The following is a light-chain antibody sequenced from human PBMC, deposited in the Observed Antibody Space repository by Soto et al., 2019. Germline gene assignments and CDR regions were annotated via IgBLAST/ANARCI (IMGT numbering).Light chain of an antibody. CDR3: QQYGEWPLT. J-gene: IGKJ4*01. Sequence: EIVVTQSPATLSVSPGERATLSCRASQSVGNNFAWYQQKPCQAPRLLIFATSTRATGVTARFSGSGSGTEFTLTISSLQSEDFAVYYCQQYGEWPLTFGGGAKVEIE. V-gene: IGKV3-15*01. CDR1: QSVGNN. CDR2: ATS.